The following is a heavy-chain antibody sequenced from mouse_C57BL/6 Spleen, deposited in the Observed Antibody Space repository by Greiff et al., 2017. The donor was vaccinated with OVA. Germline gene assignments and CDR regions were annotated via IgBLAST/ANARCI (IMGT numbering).Heavy chain of an antibody. V-gene: IGHV1-55*01. CDR1: GYTFTSYW. CDR2: IYPGSGST. D-gene: IGHD1-1*01. Sequence: QVQLQQPGAELVKPGASVKMSCKASGYTFTSYWITWVKQRPGQGLEWIGDIYPGSGSTNYNEKFKSKATLTVDTSSSTAYMQLSSLTSEDSAVYYCARGFHYYGSNYFDYWGKGTTLTVSS. CDR3: ARGFHYYGSNYFDY. J-gene: IGHJ2*01.